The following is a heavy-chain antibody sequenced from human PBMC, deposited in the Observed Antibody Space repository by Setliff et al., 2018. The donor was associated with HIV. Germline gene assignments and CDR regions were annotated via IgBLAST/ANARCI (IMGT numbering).Heavy chain of an antibody. Sequence: SETLSLTCSVSGGSVSDSNVYWNWIRQSPGKGLEWTGNIYYDGSAYYNPSLKSRVTILIDTATNQFSLKLSSVTAPDTAVYYCARHVDGGLWNAYYYYGLDVWGQGTAVTVSS. J-gene: IGHJ6*02. D-gene: IGHD3-3*01. V-gene: IGHV4-39*01. CDR1: GGSVSDSNVY. CDR3: ARHVDGGLWNAYYYYGLDV. CDR2: IYYDGSA.